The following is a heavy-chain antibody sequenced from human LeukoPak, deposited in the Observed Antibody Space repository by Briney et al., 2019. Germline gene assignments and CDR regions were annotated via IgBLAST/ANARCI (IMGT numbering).Heavy chain of an antibody. V-gene: IGHV4-59*01. Sequence: SETLSLTCPVSGGSISSYYWSWIRQPPGKGLEWIGYIYYSGSTNYNPSLKSRVTISVDTSKNQFSLKLSSVTAADTAVYYCARDIASDYWGQGTLVTVSS. CDR3: ARDIASDY. J-gene: IGHJ4*02. CDR2: IYYSGST. CDR1: GGSISSYY. D-gene: IGHD3-16*02.